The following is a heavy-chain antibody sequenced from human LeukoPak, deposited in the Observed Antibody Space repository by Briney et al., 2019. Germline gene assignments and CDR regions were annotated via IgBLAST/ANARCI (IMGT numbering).Heavy chain of an antibody. D-gene: IGHD1-7*01. CDR2: IRSCGSTI. J-gene: IGHJ4*02. V-gene: IGHV3-48*04. Sequence: GGSLRLSCAASGFTFSSYSMNWVRRAPGKGLEWLSYIRSCGSTIYYADSVKGRFTISRDNAKNSLYLQMNSLRAEDTALYYCVRMNYVSSGWGAPFDHWGQGTLVTVSS. CDR3: VRMNYVSSGWGAPFDH. CDR1: GFTFSSYS.